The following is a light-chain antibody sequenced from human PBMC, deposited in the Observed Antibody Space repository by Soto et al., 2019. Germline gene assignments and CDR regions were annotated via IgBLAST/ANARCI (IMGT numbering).Light chain of an antibody. Sequence: EIVLTQSEGTLSLSPGESATLSCRASQTVSGSYLAWFQQKPGQAPRLLIYAASTRAAGVPDRFSGSGSGTDFSLTINRLEPEDCAVYYCQHYGPAPWTFGQGTKVEIK. CDR1: QTVSGSY. V-gene: IGKV3-20*01. J-gene: IGKJ1*01. CDR3: QHYGPAPWT. CDR2: AAS.